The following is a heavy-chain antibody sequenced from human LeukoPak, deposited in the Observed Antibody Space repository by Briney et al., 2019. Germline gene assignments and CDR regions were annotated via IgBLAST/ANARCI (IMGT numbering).Heavy chain of an antibody. J-gene: IGHJ4*02. Sequence: ASVKVSCKASGGTFNTYAINWVRQAPGQGLEWMGGIIPIFGIADYAQKFQGRVTITADKSTNTAYMELRSLRSEDTAVYYCARDKRDYYGSGTYNYWGQGTLVTVSS. CDR2: IIPIFGIA. CDR3: ARDKRDYYGSGTYNY. V-gene: IGHV1-69*10. CDR1: GGTFNTYA. D-gene: IGHD3-10*01.